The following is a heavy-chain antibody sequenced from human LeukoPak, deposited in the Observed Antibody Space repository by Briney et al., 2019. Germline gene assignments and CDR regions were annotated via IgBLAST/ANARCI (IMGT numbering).Heavy chain of an antibody. Sequence: GGCLRLSCVASGFTFSTYTMASVPQAPGQGREWGSSIGSNSLHIYYADSVKGRFTISRDNAKKSRNLQMNSLRADDTAVYYCARKRGENIAVVPAAVDYWGQGTLVTVSS. CDR1: GFTFSTYT. CDR2: IGSNSLHI. D-gene: IGHD2-2*01. J-gene: IGHJ4*02. V-gene: IGHV3-21*01. CDR3: ARKRGENIAVVPAAVDY.